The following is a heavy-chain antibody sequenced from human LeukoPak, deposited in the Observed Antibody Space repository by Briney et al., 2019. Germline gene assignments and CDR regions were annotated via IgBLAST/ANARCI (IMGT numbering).Heavy chain of an antibody. CDR2: MNPNSGNT. Sequence: ASVKVSCKASGYTFTSYDINWVRQATGQGLEWMGWMNPNSGNTGYAQKFQGRVTMTRNTSISTAYMELSSLRSEDTAVYYCARGRGGSGSYYPIPYYWGQGTLVTVSS. D-gene: IGHD3-10*01. CDR3: ARGRGGSGSYYPIPYY. V-gene: IGHV1-8*01. J-gene: IGHJ4*02. CDR1: GYTFTSYD.